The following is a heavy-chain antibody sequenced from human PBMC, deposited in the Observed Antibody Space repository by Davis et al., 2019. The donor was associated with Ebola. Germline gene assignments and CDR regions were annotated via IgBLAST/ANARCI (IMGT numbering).Heavy chain of an antibody. V-gene: IGHV4-30-4*01. J-gene: IGHJ4*02. D-gene: IGHD6-13*01. CDR3: AREGYSSSWYLDY. Sequence: MPSETLSLTCTVSGGSISSGDYYWSWIRQPPGKGLEWIGYIYYSGSTYYNPSLKSRVTISVDTSKNQFSLKLSSVTAADTAVYYCAREGYSSSWYLDYWGQGTLVTVSS. CDR2: IYYSGST. CDR1: GGSISSGDYY.